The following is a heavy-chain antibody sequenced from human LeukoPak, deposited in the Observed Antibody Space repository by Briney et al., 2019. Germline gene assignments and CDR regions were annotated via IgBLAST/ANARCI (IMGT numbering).Heavy chain of an antibody. CDR1: GFAFNSYT. D-gene: IGHD2-2*01. CDR2: ISSSSSTI. Sequence: PGGSLRLSCAASGFAFNSYTMNWVRQAPGKGLEWVSYISSSSSTIYYADSVKGRFTISRDNAKNSLYLQMNSLRAEDTAVYYCAREDQLLSLDYWGQGTLVTVSS. J-gene: IGHJ4*02. CDR3: AREDQLLSLDY. V-gene: IGHV3-48*04.